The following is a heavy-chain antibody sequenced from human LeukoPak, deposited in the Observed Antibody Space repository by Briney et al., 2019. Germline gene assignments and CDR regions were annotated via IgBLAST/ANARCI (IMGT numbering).Heavy chain of an antibody. D-gene: IGHD3-16*01. V-gene: IGHV5-51*01. CDR3: ARRGGLNDAFDI. CDR1: GYSFTSYW. J-gene: IGHJ3*02. Sequence: GESLKISCKGSGYSFTSYWIGWVRQMPGKGLEWMGIIYPGDSDARDSPSFQGQVTISVDRSIRTAYLQWSSLKASDTAMYYCARRGGLNDAFDIWGQGTMVIVSS. CDR2: IYPGDSDA.